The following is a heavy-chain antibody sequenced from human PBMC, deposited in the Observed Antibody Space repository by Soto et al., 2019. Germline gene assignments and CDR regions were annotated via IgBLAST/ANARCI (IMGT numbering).Heavy chain of an antibody. CDR2: IYPGDSDT. CDR3: ATHGQWLVGSYYYGMDV. Sequence: PGESLKISCKGSGYSFTSYWIGWVRQMPGKGLEWMGIIYPGDSDTRYSPSFQGQVTISADKSISAAYLQWSSLKASDTAMYYCATHGQWLVGSYYYGMDVWGQGTTVTVSS. D-gene: IGHD6-19*01. CDR1: GYSFTSYW. J-gene: IGHJ6*02. V-gene: IGHV5-51*03.